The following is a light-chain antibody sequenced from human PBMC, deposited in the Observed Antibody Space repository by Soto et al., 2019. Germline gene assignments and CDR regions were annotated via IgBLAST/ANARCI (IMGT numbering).Light chain of an antibody. CDR3: SSHSSSSTLVV. CDR2: DVN. J-gene: IGLJ2*01. V-gene: IGLV2-14*03. CDR1: SSDVGGYNY. Sequence: QSALTQHASMSGSPGQSITISCTGTSSDVGGYNYVSWYRQHPGKAPKLMIYDVNNRPSGVSNRFSGSKSGNTASLTISGLQAEDEADYYCSSHSSSSTLVVFGGGTQLTVL.